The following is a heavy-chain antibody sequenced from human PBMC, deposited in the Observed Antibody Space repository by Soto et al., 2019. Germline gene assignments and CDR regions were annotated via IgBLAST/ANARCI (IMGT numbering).Heavy chain of an antibody. Sequence: CAHSRDTVSPNSRAWDMVRQSASRGLEWLGRTYYRSKWYKDYAVSVKSRITINPDTSKNQFSLKLNSVTPEDTAVYYCAREDTAMVGINWFDPWGQGTLVTVSS. V-gene: IGHV6-1*01. D-gene: IGHD5-18*01. CDR3: AREDTAMVGINWFDP. CDR2: TYYRSKWYK. J-gene: IGHJ5*02. CDR1: RDTVSPNSRA.